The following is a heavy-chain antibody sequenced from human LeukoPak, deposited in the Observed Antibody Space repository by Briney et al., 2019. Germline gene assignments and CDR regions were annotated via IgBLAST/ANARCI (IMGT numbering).Heavy chain of an antibody. Sequence: GGSLRLSCAASGFTFSSYWMHWVRQAPGKGLVWVSRINTDGSSTTYADSVKGRFTISRDNAKNALHLQMNSLRAEDTAVYYCARNLGNSPFDYWGQGTLVTVSS. D-gene: IGHD4-23*01. CDR3: ARNLGNSPFDY. J-gene: IGHJ4*02. CDR2: INTDGSST. V-gene: IGHV3-74*01. CDR1: GFTFSSYW.